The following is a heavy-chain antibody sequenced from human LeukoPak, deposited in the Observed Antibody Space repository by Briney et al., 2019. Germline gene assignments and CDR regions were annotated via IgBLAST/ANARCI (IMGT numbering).Heavy chain of an antibody. V-gene: IGHV4-59*01. CDR2: IYYSGST. D-gene: IGHD5-12*01. Sequence: SETLSLTCTVSGGSISSYYWSWIRQPPGKGLEWIGYIYYSGSTNYNPSLKSRVTISIDTSKNQFSLELSSVTAADTAVYYCARVSGYDWESFYDYWGQGTLVTVSS. CDR3: ARVSGYDWESFYDY. CDR1: GGSISSYY. J-gene: IGHJ4*02.